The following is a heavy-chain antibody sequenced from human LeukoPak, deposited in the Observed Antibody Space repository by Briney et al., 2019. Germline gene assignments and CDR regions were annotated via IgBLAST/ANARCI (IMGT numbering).Heavy chain of an antibody. D-gene: IGHD3-3*01. V-gene: IGHV4-4*07. CDR3: ARGVMDAFWSGYYFDY. CDR2: IYTSGST. Sequence: PSETLSLTCTVSGGSISSYYWSWIRQPAGKGLEWIGRIYTSGSTNYNPSLKSRVTMSVDTSKNQFSLKLSSVTAADTAVYYCARGVMDAFWSGYYFDYWGQGTLVTVSS. J-gene: IGHJ4*02. CDR1: GGSISSYY.